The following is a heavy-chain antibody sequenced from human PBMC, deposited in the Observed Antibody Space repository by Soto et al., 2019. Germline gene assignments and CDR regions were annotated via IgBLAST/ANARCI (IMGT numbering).Heavy chain of an antibody. CDR3: ARAPGDWGTFHI. D-gene: IGHD7-27*01. CDR2: IYSGGST. CDR1: GFIVSNKY. J-gene: IGHJ3*02. V-gene: IGHV3-66*01. Sequence: EVQLVESGGGLVQPGGSLRLSCAASGFIVSNKYMSWVRQAPGKGLEWVSIIYSGGSTHYADSVKGRFIISRDNSKNTQHLQMNSLRAEDTAVYYCARAPGDWGTFHIWGQGTMVTVSS.